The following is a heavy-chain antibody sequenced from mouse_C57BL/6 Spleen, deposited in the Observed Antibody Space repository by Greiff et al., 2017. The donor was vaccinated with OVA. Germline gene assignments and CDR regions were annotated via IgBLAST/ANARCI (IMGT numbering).Heavy chain of an antibody. CDR1: GYAFSSSW. D-gene: IGHD2-5*01. CDR3: ARDYSNLAY. J-gene: IGHJ3*01. Sequence: QVQLKESGPELVKPGASVKISCKASGYAFSSSWMNWVKQRPGKGLEWIGRIYPGDGDTNYNGKFKGKATLTADKSSSPAYMQLSSLTSEDSAVYFCARDYSNLAYWGQGTLVTVSA. CDR2: IYPGDGDT. V-gene: IGHV1-82*01.